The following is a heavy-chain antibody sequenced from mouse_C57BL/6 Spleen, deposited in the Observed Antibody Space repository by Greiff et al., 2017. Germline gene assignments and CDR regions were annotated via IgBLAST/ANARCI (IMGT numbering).Heavy chain of an antibody. CDR2: IYPGDGDT. J-gene: IGHJ2*01. CDR3: ARRGETVDY. CDR1: GYAFSSSW. Sequence: QVQLQQSGPELVKPGASVKISCKASGYAFSSSWMNWVKQRPGKGLEWIGRIYPGDGDTNYNGKFKGKATLTADKSSSTAYMQLSSLTSEDSAVYFCARRGETVDYWGQGTTLTVSS. V-gene: IGHV1-82*01.